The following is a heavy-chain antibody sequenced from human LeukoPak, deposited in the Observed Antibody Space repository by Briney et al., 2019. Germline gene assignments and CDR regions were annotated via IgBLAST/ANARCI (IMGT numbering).Heavy chain of an antibody. J-gene: IGHJ3*01. V-gene: IGHV3-33*01. D-gene: IGHD3-3*01. CDR1: GFTLIRYG. CDR3: GRDVYDFWSGFPGW. CDR2: IWYDGSNK. Sequence: GGSLRLSCAASGFTLIRYGNHCVRQAPGKGLEWVAVIWYDGSNKYYADSVKGRFTISRDNSKNTLYLQINSLRAEDTAVYYCGRDVYDFWSGFPGWWGQGTMVTVSS.